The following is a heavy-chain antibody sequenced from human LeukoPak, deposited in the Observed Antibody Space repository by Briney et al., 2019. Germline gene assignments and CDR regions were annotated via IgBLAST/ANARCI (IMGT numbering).Heavy chain of an antibody. D-gene: IGHD6-13*01. CDR2: IYSGGST. CDR3: ARDVAAGTGYMDV. J-gene: IGHJ6*03. V-gene: IGHV3-53*01. CDR1: GFTVSSSY. Sequence: GGSLRLSCAASGFTVSSSYMTWVRQAPGKGLEWVSVIYSGGSTYYADSVKGRFTISRDNSKNTLYLQMNSLRAEDTAVYYCARDVAAGTGYMDVWGKGTTVTISS.